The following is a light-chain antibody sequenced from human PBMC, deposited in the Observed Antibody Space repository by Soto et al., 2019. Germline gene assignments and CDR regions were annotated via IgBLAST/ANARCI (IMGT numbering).Light chain of an antibody. J-gene: IGLJ3*02. CDR1: SSDIGSYNL. CDR3: CSYAGSGKVV. CDR2: EVS. Sequence: QSALTQPASVSGSLGQSISISCTGTSSDIGSYNLVSWYQQYTGKAPKLMILEVSERPSGVSNRFSGSKSGDTASLTISVLQAEDEADYYCCSYAGSGKVVFGGGTKLTVL. V-gene: IGLV2-23*02.